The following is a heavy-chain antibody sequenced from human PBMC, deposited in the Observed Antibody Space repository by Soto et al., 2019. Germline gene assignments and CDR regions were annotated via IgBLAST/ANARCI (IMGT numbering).Heavy chain of an antibody. D-gene: IGHD1-26*01. J-gene: IGHJ4*02. Sequence: EVQLLESGGGLVQPGESLRLSCAASGFTFSSYAMSWVRQAPGKGLEWISVISGSGDATYYADSVKGRFTISRDNSRNTLDLQMNSLRAEDTAVYYCAKVLKRGSYSPTDYWGQGILVSFSS. V-gene: IGHV3-23*01. CDR2: ISGSGDAT. CDR3: AKVLKRGSYSPTDY. CDR1: GFTFSSYA.